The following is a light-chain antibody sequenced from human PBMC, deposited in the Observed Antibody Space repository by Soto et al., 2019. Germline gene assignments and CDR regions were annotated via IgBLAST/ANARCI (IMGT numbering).Light chain of an antibody. J-gene: IGLJ3*02. CDR1: SSDFGSY. Sequence: QSVLTQPASVSGSPGQSITISCTGTSSDFGSYVSWYQQHPGKAPKLIIYEGNERPSGVSNRFSGSKSANTASLTISGLQAEDEGDYYCCSFAGSSTYTWVFGGGTQMTVL. V-gene: IGLV2-23*01. CDR3: CSFAGSSTYTWV. CDR2: EGN.